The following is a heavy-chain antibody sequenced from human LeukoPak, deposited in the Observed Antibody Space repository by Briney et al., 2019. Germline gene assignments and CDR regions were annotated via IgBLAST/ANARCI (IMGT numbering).Heavy chain of an antibody. V-gene: IGHV1-8*01. CDR2: MNPNSGNT. CDR3: ARGSRSSVTIFGVVTGLYYYYMDV. D-gene: IGHD3-3*01. Sequence: ASVKVSCKASGYTFTSYDINWVRQATGQGLEWMGWMNPNSGNTGYAQKFQGRVTMTRSTSISTAYMELSSLRSEDTAVYYCARGSRSSVTIFGVVTGLYYYYMDVWGKGTTVTVSS. J-gene: IGHJ6*03. CDR1: GYTFTSYD.